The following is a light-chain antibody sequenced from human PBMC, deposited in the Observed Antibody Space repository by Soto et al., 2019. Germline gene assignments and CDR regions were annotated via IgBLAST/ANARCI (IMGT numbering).Light chain of an antibody. CDR3: QQYYSYPPIT. J-gene: IGKJ3*01. Sequence: AIRMTQSPSSLSASTGDRVTITCRASQGISSYLAWYQQKPGKAPKLLIYAASTLQSGVPSRFGGSGSGTDFTLTISCLQSEDFATYYCQQYYSYPPITFGPGTKVDIK. CDR2: AAS. V-gene: IGKV1-8*01. CDR1: QGISSY.